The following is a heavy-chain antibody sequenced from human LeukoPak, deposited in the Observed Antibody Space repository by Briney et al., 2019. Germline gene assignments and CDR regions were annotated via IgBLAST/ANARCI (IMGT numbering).Heavy chain of an antibody. Sequence: GASVKVSCKASGYTFTTYGLSWVRQAPGQGLEWMGWISPYNGNTKYAQNFQGRVTMTTDTPTTTAYMELRSLRSDDTAVYYCARELANYYFDYWGQGTLVTVSS. CDR3: ARELANYYFDY. CDR1: GYTFTTYG. CDR2: ISPYNGNT. J-gene: IGHJ4*02. V-gene: IGHV1-18*01. D-gene: IGHD4/OR15-4a*01.